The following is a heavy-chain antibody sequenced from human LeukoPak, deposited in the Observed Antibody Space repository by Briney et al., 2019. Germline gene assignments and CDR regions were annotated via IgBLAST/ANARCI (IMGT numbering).Heavy chain of an antibody. J-gene: IGHJ3*02. CDR1: GFTFSSYS. D-gene: IGHD3-10*01. CDR3: AKEMKHYYNSATIGFDI. CDR2: ISSSSSYI. V-gene: IGHV3-21*04. Sequence: PGGSLRLSCAASGFTFSSYSMNWVRQAPGKGLEWVSSISSSSSYIYYADSVKGRFTISRDNAKNSLYLQMNSLRAEDTAVYYCAKEMKHYYNSATIGFDIWGQGTMVTVSS.